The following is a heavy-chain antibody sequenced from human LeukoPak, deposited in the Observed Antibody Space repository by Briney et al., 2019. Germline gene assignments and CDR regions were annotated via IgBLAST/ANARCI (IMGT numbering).Heavy chain of an antibody. CDR2: INHSGST. V-gene: IGHV4-34*01. CDR3: AVIAAAGGFDY. CDR1: GGSFSGYY. D-gene: IGHD6-13*01. J-gene: IGHJ4*02. Sequence: SETLSLTCAVYGGSFSGYYWSWIRQPPGKGLEWIGEINHSGSTNYNPSLKSRVTISVDTSKNQFSLKLSSVTAADTAVYYCAVIAAAGGFDYWGQGTLVTVSS.